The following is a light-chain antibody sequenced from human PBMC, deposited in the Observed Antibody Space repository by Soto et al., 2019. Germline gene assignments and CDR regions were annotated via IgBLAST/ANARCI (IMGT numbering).Light chain of an antibody. CDR1: QGISNY. Sequence: DVQMTQAPSSLSASVGDSVTITCRASQGISNYLAWYQQKPGKVPKLLIYAASILQSGVPSRFSGSGSVTDFTLTISSLQPEDGATYYCQKYNSAPRTFGGGTKVEIK. J-gene: IGKJ4*01. CDR3: QKYNSAPRT. V-gene: IGKV1-27*01. CDR2: AAS.